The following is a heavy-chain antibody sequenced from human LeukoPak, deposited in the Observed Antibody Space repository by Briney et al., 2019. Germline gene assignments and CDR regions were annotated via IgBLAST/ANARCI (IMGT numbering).Heavy chain of an antibody. V-gene: IGHV3-23*01. CDR3: AKTYYYDSSGSYYFDH. J-gene: IGHJ4*02. CDR1: GFTLSSYA. D-gene: IGHD3-22*01. CDR2: ISGGGGST. Sequence: GGSLRLSCAASGFTLSSYAMSWVRQAPGKGREWVSGISGGGGSTYYADSVKGRFTISRDKSKNTLYLQMSSLRAEDTAVYYCAKTYYYDSSGSYYFDHWGQGTLVTLSS.